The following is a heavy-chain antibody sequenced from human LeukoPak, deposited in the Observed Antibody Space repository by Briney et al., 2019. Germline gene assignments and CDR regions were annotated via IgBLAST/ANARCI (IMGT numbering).Heavy chain of an antibody. Sequence: SETLSLTCTVSGGSISSYYWSWIRQPPGKGLEWIGYIYYSGSTNYNPSLKSRVTISVDTSKNQFSLKLSSVTAADTAVYYCARGRFDSSGYYFGYFFDYWGQGTPVTVSS. V-gene: IGHV4-59*01. J-gene: IGHJ4*02. CDR3: ARGRFDSSGYYFGYFFDY. CDR2: IYYSGST. CDR1: GGSISSYY. D-gene: IGHD3-22*01.